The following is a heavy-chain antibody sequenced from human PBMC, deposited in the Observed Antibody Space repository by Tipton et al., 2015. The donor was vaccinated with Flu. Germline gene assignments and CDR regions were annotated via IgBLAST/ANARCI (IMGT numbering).Heavy chain of an antibody. V-gene: IGHV4-39*01. CDR2: IYHSGGT. CDR1: GGSISSSSYY. CDR3: ARIGARPWNWFDP. J-gene: IGHJ5*02. Sequence: TLSLTCTVSGGSISSSSYYWGWIRQPPGKGLEWIGNIYHSGGTYYNPSFKSRVTISVDTSKNQFSLKLNSVTAADTAVYYCARIGARPWNWFDPWGQGTLVTVSS. D-gene: IGHD6-6*01.